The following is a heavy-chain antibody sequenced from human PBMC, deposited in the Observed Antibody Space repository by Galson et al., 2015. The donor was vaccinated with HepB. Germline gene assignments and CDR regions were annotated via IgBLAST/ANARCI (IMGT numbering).Heavy chain of an antibody. CDR3: ARDGAITNDAFDI. Sequence: SVKVSCKASGYTFTSYGISWVRQAPGQGLDWMGWISAYNGNTDYAQKLQGRVTMTTDTSTSTAYMELRSLRSDDTAVYYCARDGAITNDAFDIWGQGTMVTVSS. CDR1: GYTFTSYG. D-gene: IGHD1-14*01. V-gene: IGHV1-18*01. CDR2: ISAYNGNT. J-gene: IGHJ3*02.